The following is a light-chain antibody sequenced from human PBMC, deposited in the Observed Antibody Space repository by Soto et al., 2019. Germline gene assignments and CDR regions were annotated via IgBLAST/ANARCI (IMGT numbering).Light chain of an antibody. CDR3: SSYTSSNTRVV. J-gene: IGLJ2*01. CDR2: DVT. Sequence: QSALTQPASVSGSPGQSITISCTGTSSDIGGYNYVSWYQHHPGKDPKLIIYDVTNRPSGVSTRFSGSKSGNTASLTISGLQAEDEADYYCSSYTSSNTRVVFGGGTQLTVL. CDR1: SSDIGGYNY. V-gene: IGLV2-14*03.